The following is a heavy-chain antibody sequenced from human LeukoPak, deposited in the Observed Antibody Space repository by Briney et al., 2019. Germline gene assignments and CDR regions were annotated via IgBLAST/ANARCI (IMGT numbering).Heavy chain of an antibody. CDR3: ARVVYCGGDCYYLDY. Sequence: GGSLRLSCAASGFTFSSYWMNWARQAPGKGLEWVSYISSSSSYTNYADSVKGRFTISRDNAKNSLYLQMNSLRAEDTAVYYCARVVYCGGDCYYLDYWGQGTLVTVSS. CDR1: GFTFSSYW. D-gene: IGHD2-21*02. CDR2: ISSSSSYT. J-gene: IGHJ4*02. V-gene: IGHV3-21*05.